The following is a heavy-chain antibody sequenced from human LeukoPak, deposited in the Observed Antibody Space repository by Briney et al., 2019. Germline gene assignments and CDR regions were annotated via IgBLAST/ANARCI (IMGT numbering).Heavy chain of an antibody. J-gene: IGHJ3*02. CDR3: ARVNSVTRGIGAFDI. D-gene: IGHD4-17*01. CDR2: VYYSGST. Sequence: SETLSLTCTVSGGSISSYYWSWIRQPPGRGLEWIGYVYYSGSTNYNPSLKSRLTISVDTSKNQFSLKLSSVTAADTAVYYCARVNSVTRGIGAFDIWGQGTMVTVSS. V-gene: IGHV4-59*12. CDR1: GGSISSYY.